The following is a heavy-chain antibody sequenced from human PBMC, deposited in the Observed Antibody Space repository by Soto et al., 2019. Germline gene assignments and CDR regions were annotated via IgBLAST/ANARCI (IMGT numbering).Heavy chain of an antibody. J-gene: IGHJ4*02. CDR1: GFTFSNYD. D-gene: IGHD2-15*01. CDR3: ARRYRSGGRCPAIGIGFDY. Sequence: GGSLRLSCAASGFTFSNYDMHWVRQATGKGLEWVSAIGAGAGTYYAGSVKGRFTISRENAKNSLYLQMNSLRAGDTAVYYCARRYRSGGRCPAIGIGFDYCGQGPLVTVSS. V-gene: IGHV3-13*01. CDR2: IGAGAGT.